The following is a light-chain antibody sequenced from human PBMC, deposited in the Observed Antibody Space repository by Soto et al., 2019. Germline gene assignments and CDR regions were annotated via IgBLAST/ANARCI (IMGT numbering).Light chain of an antibody. V-gene: IGKV3-11*01. CDR3: QQRSNWPWT. CDR2: DAS. CDR1: QSVSSY. J-gene: IGKJ1*01. Sequence: EIVLTQSPATLSLSPGERATLSCRASQSVSSYLAWYQQKPGQAPRLLIYDASNRATGIPVRFSGSGSGTDFTLTISSLEPEDFAVYXCQQRSNWPWTFGQGTKVEIK.